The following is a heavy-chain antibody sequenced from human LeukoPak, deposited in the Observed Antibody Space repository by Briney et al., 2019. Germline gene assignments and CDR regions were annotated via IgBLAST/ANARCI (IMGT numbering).Heavy chain of an antibody. Sequence: ASVKVSCKASGYTFTSYGISWVRQAPGQGLEWMGWISAYNGNTNYAQKLQGRVIMTRDTSTSTVYMEISSLRSEDTAVYYCARQRGGQYEDGFDMWGQGTMVTVSS. CDR1: GYTFTSYG. J-gene: IGHJ3*02. CDR2: ISAYNGNT. D-gene: IGHD2-8*01. V-gene: IGHV1-18*01. CDR3: ARQRGGQYEDGFDM.